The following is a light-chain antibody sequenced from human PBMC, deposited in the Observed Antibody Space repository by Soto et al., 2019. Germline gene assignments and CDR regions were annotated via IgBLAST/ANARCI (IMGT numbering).Light chain of an antibody. CDR3: QHYGSSLLT. CDR1: QSVTSSF. V-gene: IGKV3-20*01. Sequence: EIVVTQSPGTLSLSPGERATLSCRASQSVTSSFLVWYQQKPGQAPRLLIYGAFSRATCIPDRFSGSGSGTDFTLTISRLEPEDFAVYYCQHYGSSLLTFGGGTKVEIK. J-gene: IGKJ4*01. CDR2: GAF.